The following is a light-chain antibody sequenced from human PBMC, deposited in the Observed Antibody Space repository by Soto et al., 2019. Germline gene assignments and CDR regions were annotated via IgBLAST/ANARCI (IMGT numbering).Light chain of an antibody. CDR1: QSVRSD. Sequence: VVMTQSPATVSVSPEETVTLSCRASQSVRSDVAWYQQRPGQAPRLLIFGASSRVADVPARFSGSGSGTDFTLTISSLQSEDFAVYHCQQYNTWPPWTFGQGTKVE. CDR3: QQYNTWPPWT. V-gene: IGKV3-15*01. CDR2: GAS. J-gene: IGKJ1*01.